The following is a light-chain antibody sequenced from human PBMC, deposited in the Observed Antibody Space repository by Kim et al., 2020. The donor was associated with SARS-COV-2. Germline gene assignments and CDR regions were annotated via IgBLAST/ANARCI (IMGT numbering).Light chain of an antibody. V-gene: IGKV4-1*01. CDR1: QSVLYSSNNKNY. CDR2: WAS. CDR3: QQYYSTPLT. J-gene: IGKJ1*01. Sequence: DIVMTQSPDSLAVSLGERATINCKSSQSVLYSSNNKNYLAWYQQKPRQPPKLLIYWASTRESGVPDRFSGSGSGTDFTLTISNLQAEDVAVYYCQQYYSTPLTFGQGTKVDIK.